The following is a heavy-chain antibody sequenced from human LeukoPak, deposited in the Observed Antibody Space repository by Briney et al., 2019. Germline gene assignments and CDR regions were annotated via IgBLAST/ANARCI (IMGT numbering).Heavy chain of an antibody. Sequence: PGRSLRLSCAASGFTFDDYAMHWVRQAPGKGLEWVSGISWNSGSIGYADSVKGRFTISRDNAKNSLYLQMNSLRAVDMALYYCAASRGEQLANLDYWGQGTLVTVSS. CDR1: GFTFDDYA. CDR2: ISWNSGSI. J-gene: IGHJ4*02. V-gene: IGHV3-9*03. D-gene: IGHD6-6*01. CDR3: AASRGEQLANLDY.